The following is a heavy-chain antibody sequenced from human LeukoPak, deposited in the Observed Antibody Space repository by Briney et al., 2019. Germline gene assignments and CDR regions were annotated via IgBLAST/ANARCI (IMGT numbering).Heavy chain of an antibody. CDR1: GYTFTGYY. CDR3: ARPPGGYIDGPEAY. CDR2: INPNSGGT. J-gene: IGHJ4*02. V-gene: IGHV1-2*02. Sequence: GASVKVSCKASGYTFTGYYMHWVRQAPGQGLEWMGWINPNSGGTNYAQKFQGRVTMTRDTSISTAYMELSRLRSDDTAVYYCARPPGGYIDGPEAYWGQGTLVTVSS. D-gene: IGHD5-12*01.